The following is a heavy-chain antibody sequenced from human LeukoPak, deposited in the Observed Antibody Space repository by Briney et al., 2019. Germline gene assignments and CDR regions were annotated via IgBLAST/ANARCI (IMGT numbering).Heavy chain of an antibody. J-gene: IGHJ4*02. V-gene: IGHV3-15*01. CDR1: GFTFRNAS. CDR2: IKSKTDGGTT. Sequence: GGSLRLSCAASGFTFRNASMSWVRQAPGKGLEWVGRIKSKTDGGTTDYAAPVKGRFTISRDDSKTTLYLQMNSLRAEDTAVYYCAREVYYDFWSGWVYWGQGTLVTVSS. D-gene: IGHD3-3*01. CDR3: AREVYYDFWSGWVY.